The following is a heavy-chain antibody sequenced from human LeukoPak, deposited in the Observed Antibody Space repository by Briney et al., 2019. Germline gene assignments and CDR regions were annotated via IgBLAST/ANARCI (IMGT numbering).Heavy chain of an antibody. D-gene: IGHD3-10*01. Sequence: GGSLRLSCAASGFTFSSYAMSWVRQAPGKGLEWVSAISGSGGSTYYADSVKGRFTISRDNSKNTLYLQMNSLRAEDTAAYYCVKDQRAINYYYGMDVWGQGTTVTVSS. CDR1: GFTFSSYA. J-gene: IGHJ6*02. CDR3: VKDQRAINYYYGMDV. V-gene: IGHV3-23*01. CDR2: ISGSGGST.